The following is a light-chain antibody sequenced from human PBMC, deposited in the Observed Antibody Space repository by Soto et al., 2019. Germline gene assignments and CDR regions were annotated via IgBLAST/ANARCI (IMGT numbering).Light chain of an antibody. CDR1: QSVSSN. CDR2: GTS. Sequence: EIVMTQSPATLSVSPGERVSLSCRASQSVSSNLAWHQQKPGQAPRLLIYGTSTRATGIPTRFSGSGYGTAFILTISSPQSEDFAVDYCQQYNNWPRTFGQGNNVEIK. V-gene: IGKV3-15*01. CDR3: QQYNNWPRT. J-gene: IGKJ1*01.